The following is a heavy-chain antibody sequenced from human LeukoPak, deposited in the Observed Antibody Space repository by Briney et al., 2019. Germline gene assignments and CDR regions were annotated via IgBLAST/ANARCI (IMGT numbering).Heavy chain of an antibody. Sequence: GGSLRLSCEGSGFILSSYWMTWVRQSPGKGPEWVANIKQDESERYTVDSVKGRFTISRDNAKNSVYLQMNSLRAEDTALYYCARLSAYYYGSYFYYYMDVWGKGTTVTVSS. CDR3: ARLSAYYYGSYFYYYMDV. J-gene: IGHJ6*03. D-gene: IGHD3-10*01. CDR2: IKQDESER. CDR1: GFILSSYW. V-gene: IGHV3-7*01.